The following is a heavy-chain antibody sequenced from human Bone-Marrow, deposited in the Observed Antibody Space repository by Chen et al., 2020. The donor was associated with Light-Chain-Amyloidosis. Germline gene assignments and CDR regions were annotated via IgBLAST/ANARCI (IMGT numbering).Heavy chain of an antibody. D-gene: IGHD5-12*01. J-gene: IGHJ4*02. Sequence: EVQLLESGGGLVQPGGSLRLSCAASGFTFSSYAMSWVRQAPGKGLEWVSAISGSGGSTYYADAVKGRFSISRDNSKNTLYLQMNSLRAEDTAVYYCAKDLGPKGGYDYYWGQGTLVTVSS. CDR2: ISGSGGST. CDR3: AKDLGPKGGYDYY. CDR1: GFTFSSYA. V-gene: IGHV3-23*01.